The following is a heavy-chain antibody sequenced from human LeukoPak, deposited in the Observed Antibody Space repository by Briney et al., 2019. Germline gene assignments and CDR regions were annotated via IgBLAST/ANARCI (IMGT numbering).Heavy chain of an antibody. V-gene: IGHV1-2*02. CDR1: GYTFTGYY. CDR2: INPNSGGT. CDR3: ARGRAVRYFDWLP. Sequence: RASVKVSCKASGYTFTGYYMNWVRQAPGQGLEWMGWINPNSGGTNYSQNFQGRVTMTRDTSISTAYMELTRLRSDDTAVYYCARGRAVRYFDWLPWGQGTLVTVSS. D-gene: IGHD3-9*01. J-gene: IGHJ5*02.